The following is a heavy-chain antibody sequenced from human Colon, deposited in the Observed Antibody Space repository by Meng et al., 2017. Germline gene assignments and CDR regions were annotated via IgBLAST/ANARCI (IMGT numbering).Heavy chain of an antibody. CDR1: GCSFSTYS. CDR2: NYYSGST. D-gene: IGHD3-16*02. J-gene: IGHJ4*02. CDR3: ARHQNGGTYPLDY. Sequence: VQLHESGPGLVKPSETLSLTCAVTGCSFSTYSWSWIRQPPGKGLEWIGNNYYSGSTNYNPSLASRVTISVDSSKNQFSLKLSSVTAADTAVYYCARHQNGGTYPLDYWGQGTLVTVSS. V-gene: IGHV4-59*08.